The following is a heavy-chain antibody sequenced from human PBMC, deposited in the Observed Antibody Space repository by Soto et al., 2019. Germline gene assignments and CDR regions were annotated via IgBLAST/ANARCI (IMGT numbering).Heavy chain of an antibody. V-gene: IGHV3-11*01. CDR2: ISSSGSTI. CDR1: GFTFSDYY. D-gene: IGHD4-17*01. J-gene: IGHJ4*02. Sequence: QVQLVESGGGLVKPGGSLRLSCAASGFTFSDYYMSWIRQAPGKWLEWVSYISSSGSTIYYADSVKGRFTISRDNAKNSLYLHMNSLRAEDTAVYYCARGRPYGDYVSPPIDYWGQGTLVTVSS. CDR3: ARGRPYGDYVSPPIDY.